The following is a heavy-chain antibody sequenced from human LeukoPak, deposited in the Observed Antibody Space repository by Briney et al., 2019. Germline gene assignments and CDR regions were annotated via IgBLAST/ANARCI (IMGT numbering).Heavy chain of an antibody. CDR3: PTLGDTAMSPTY. CDR1: GGSISSSSYY. CDR2: IYYSGST. Sequence: SETLSLTCTVSGGSISSSSYYWGWIRQPPGKGLEWIGSIYYSGSTYYNPSLKSRVTISVDTSKNQFSLKLSSVTAADTAVYYCPTLGDTAMSPTYGGKEPLATVPS. V-gene: IGHV4-39*07. J-gene: IGHJ4*02. D-gene: IGHD5-18*01.